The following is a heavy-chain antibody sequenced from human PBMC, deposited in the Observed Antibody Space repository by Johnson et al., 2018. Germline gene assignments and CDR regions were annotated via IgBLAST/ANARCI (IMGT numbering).Heavy chain of an antibody. Sequence: VQLVQSGGGLVQPGGSLRLSCAASVFTFDGFAMHWVRQAPGKGLEWVSGLDWNSGRVGYVDSVKGRFTISRDDAKNSLYLQMNSLRPADTALNYCGKDTREGGMDVWGQGTTVIVSS. V-gene: IGHV3-9*01. CDR1: VFTFDGFA. J-gene: IGHJ6*02. CDR3: GKDTREGGMDV. CDR2: LDWNSGRV.